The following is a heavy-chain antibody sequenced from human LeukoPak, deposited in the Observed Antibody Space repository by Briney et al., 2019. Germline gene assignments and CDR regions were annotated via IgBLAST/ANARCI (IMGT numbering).Heavy chain of an antibody. J-gene: IGHJ2*01. CDR3: ARLHGDSSSSDSLDWYFDL. Sequence: PGRSLGLSWAAFGLILSSYDLHWASQPTGRGRGWVSAIGTTGDTYNPGSVKGRFTISRENAKTSLYLQMNSLRAGDTAVNYWARLHGDSSSSDSLDWYFDLWGHGTLVTVSS. D-gene: IGHD6-6*01. CDR2: IGTTGDT. V-gene: IGHV3-13*01. CDR1: GLILSSYD.